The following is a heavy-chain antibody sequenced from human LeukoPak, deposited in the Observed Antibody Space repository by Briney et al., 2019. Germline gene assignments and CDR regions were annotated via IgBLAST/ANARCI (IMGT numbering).Heavy chain of an antibody. D-gene: IGHD2-15*01. J-gene: IGHJ5*02. CDR1: GGSIRSYY. CDR2: IYTSGST. Sequence: SETLSLTCTVPGGSIRSYYLSWIRQPPGKGLEWIGYIYTSGSTHYNPTLKSRVTISVDTSKNQFSLKLSSVTAADTAVYYCARQRYCSGGSCYYNWFDPWGQGTVVTVSS. CDR3: ARQRYCSGGSCYYNWFDP. V-gene: IGHV4-4*09.